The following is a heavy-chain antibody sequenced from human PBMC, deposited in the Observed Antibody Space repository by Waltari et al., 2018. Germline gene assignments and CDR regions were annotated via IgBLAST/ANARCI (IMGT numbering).Heavy chain of an antibody. D-gene: IGHD2-15*01. CDR3: ARDSGGYCSGGSCYGGVDY. CDR2: ISSSSSTI. V-gene: IGHV3-48*01. Sequence: VQLVESGGGLVQPGGSLRLSCAASGFTFSSYSMNWVRQAPGKGLEWVSYISSSSSTIYYADSVKGRFTISRDNAKNSLYLQMNSLRAEDTAVYYCARDSGGYCSGGSCYGGVDYWGQGTLVTVSS. CDR1: GFTFSSYS. J-gene: IGHJ4*02.